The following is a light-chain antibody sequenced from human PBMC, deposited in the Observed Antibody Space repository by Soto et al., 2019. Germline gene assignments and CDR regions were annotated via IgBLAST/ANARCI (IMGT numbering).Light chain of an antibody. J-gene: IGLJ2*01. CDR3: QVWDSDSAAGV. CDR2: ADS. Sequence: SSELTQPPSVSVAPGQTASITCEGTNVGSRSVHWYHQRPGQAPVLVIYADSDRPSGIPERFSGSNSGNTATLTISRVEAGDEADFYCQVWDSDSAAGVFGGGTKLTVL. V-gene: IGLV3-21*02. CDR1: NVGSRS.